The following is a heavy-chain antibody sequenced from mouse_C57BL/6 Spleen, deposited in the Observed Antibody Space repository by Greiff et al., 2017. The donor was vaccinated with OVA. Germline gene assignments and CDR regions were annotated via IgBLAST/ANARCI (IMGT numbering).Heavy chain of an antibody. Sequence: QVQLQQPGAELVKPGASVKMSCKASGYTFTSYWITWVKQRPGQGLEWIGDIYPGSGSTNYNEKFKSKATLTVDTSSSTAYMQLSSLTSEDSAVYYGARGGNDYYYAMDYWGQGTSVTVSS. D-gene: IGHD2-1*01. J-gene: IGHJ4*01. CDR3: ARGGNDYYYAMDY. CDR2: IYPGSGST. CDR1: GYTFTSYW. V-gene: IGHV1-55*01.